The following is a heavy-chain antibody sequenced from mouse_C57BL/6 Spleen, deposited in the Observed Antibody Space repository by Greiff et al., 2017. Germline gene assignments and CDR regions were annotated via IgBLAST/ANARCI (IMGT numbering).Heavy chain of an antibody. Sequence: VQLQQSGPELAKPGASVKISCKASGYSFTDYNMNWVKQSNGKSLEWIGVINPNYGTTSYNQKFNGKATLTGDQSSSTAYMQLNSLTSEDSAVYYCARSIYDGCHYGFAYWGQGTLVTVSA. D-gene: IGHD2-3*01. J-gene: IGHJ3*01. CDR1: GYSFTDYN. CDR2: INPNYGTT. CDR3: ARSIYDGCHYGFAY. V-gene: IGHV1-39*01.